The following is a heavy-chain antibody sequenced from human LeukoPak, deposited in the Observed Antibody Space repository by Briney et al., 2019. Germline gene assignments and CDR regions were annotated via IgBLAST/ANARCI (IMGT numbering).Heavy chain of an antibody. Sequence: GGSLRLSCAASGFTFSSYAMSWVRQAPGKGLEWVANIKQDGNEKYYVDSVKGRFTISRDGAKNSLYLQMNSLRAEDTAVYFCARGRSSFYYYYYGMDVWGRGTTVTVSS. J-gene: IGHJ6*02. CDR3: ARGRSSFYYYYYGMDV. CDR1: GFTFSSYA. V-gene: IGHV3-7*03. D-gene: IGHD6-6*01. CDR2: IKQDGNEK.